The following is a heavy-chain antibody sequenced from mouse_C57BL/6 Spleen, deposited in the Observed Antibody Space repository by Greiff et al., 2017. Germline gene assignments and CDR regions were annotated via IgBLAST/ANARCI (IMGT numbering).Heavy chain of an antibody. J-gene: IGHJ1*03. D-gene: IGHD2-5*01. V-gene: IGHV5-17*01. CDR3: ARKAIVTTSRFWYFDV. CDR1: GFTFSDYG. CDR2: ISSGSSTI. Sequence: EVQLVESGGGLVKPGGSLKLSCAASGFTFSDYGMHWVRQAPEKGLEWVAYISSGSSTIYYADTVKGRFTISRDNAKNTLFLQMTSLRSEDTAMYYCARKAIVTTSRFWYFDVWGTGTTVTVSS.